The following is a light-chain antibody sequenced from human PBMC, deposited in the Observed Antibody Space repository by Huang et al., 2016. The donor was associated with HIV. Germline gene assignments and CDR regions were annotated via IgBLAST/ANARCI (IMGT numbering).Light chain of an antibody. V-gene: IGKV1-16*01. CDR3: QQYYTYPRT. Sequence: DIQLTQSPSSVSASVGDRVTITCRASQGISDFLAWFQLRPGQAPKSLIYGASNLQNGVPSRSSGSGSGTDFNVTIDSLQPEDSATYYCQQYYTYPRTFGQGTKVEI. CDR1: QGISDF. CDR2: GAS. J-gene: IGKJ1*01.